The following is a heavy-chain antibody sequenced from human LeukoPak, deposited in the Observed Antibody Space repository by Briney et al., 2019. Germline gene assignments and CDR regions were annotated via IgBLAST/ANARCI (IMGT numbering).Heavy chain of an antibody. CDR3: ARGPIGAVVGPLRFDP. V-gene: IGHV4-38-2*01. CDR2: IHHSGNI. J-gene: IGHJ5*02. CDR1: GFTVSSNY. D-gene: IGHD6-19*01. Sequence: GSLRLSCAASGFTVSSNYMSWIRQSPGKGLEWIGSIHHSGNIYYNPSLKSRVTISVDTSKNQYSLKLTSVTAADTAVYYCARGPIGAVVGPLRFDPWGQGTLVTVSS.